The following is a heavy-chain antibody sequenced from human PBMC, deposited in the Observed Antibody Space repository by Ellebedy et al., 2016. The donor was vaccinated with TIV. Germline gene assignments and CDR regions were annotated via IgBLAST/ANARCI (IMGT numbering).Heavy chain of an antibody. CDR3: ARGYCSSTSCYKWFDP. V-gene: IGHV4-38-2*02. CDR1: GYSISSGYY. D-gene: IGHD2-2*02. J-gene: IGHJ5*02. CDR2: IYHSGST. Sequence: SETLSLXXTVSGYSISSGYYWGWIRQPPGKGLEWIGSIYHSGSTYYNPSLKSRVTISVDTSKNQFSLKLSPVTAADTAVYYCARGYCSSTSCYKWFDPWGQGTLVTVSS.